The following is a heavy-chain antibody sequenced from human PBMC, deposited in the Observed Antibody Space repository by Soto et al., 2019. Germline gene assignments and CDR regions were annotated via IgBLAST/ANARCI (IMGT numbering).Heavy chain of an antibody. V-gene: IGHV3-53*01. D-gene: IGHD1-1*01. CDR3: ARGLNDHS. Sequence: GGSLRRSCFVSGFSMGGNPMSWVRQAPGQGLEWVASIHTVGSTYYADSVQGRFTISRDNSKNTLFLQMNSLRVGDTAIYFCARGLNDHSWRQGTLVTVSS. CDR2: IHTVGST. CDR1: GFSMGGNP. J-gene: IGHJ4*02.